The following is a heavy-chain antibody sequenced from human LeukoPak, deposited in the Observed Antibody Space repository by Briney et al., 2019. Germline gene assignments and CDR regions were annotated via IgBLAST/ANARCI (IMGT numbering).Heavy chain of an antibody. J-gene: IGHJ4*02. Sequence: PGGSLRLSCAASGFTFSNYAMHWVRQAPGKGLEWVALVSYRGDIKHHAGSVKGRFTISRDDSNNALYLQMNSLRTEDAAVYYCARGGDYGSGSFRWRHFDYWGQGTLVTVSS. CDR3: ARGGDYGSGSFRWRHFDY. V-gene: IGHV3-30-3*01. CDR2: VSYRGDIK. CDR1: GFTFSNYA. D-gene: IGHD3-10*01.